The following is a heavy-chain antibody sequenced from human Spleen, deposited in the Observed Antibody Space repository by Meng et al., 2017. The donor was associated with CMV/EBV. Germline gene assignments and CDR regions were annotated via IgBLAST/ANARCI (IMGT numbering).Heavy chain of an antibody. CDR1: GYTFTGYY. J-gene: IGHJ5*02. V-gene: IGHV1-2*02. D-gene: IGHD3-3*01. CDR3: ARDGHYDFWSGYSSWWFDP. CDR2: INPNSGGT. Sequence: ASVKVSCKASGYTFTGYYMHWVRQAPGQGLEWMGWINPNSGGTNYAQKFQGRVTMTRDTSISTAYMELSRLRSDDTAVYYRARDGHYDFWSGYSSWWFDPWGQGTLVTVSS.